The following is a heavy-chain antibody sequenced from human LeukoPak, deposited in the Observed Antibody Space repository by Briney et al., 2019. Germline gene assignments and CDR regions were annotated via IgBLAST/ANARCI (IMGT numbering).Heavy chain of an antibody. Sequence: GGSLRLSCAASVFTFSGYSMTWVRQAPGKGLEWVSYISSSSSIMSYADSVKGRFTVSRDNSKNTLYLQMNSLRAEDTAVYFCARRARDGSTWSRPYYFDYWGQGTLVTVSS. CDR3: ARRARDGSTWSRPYYFDY. V-gene: IGHV3-48*01. CDR2: ISSSSSIM. J-gene: IGHJ4*02. CDR1: VFTFSGYS. D-gene: IGHD6-13*01.